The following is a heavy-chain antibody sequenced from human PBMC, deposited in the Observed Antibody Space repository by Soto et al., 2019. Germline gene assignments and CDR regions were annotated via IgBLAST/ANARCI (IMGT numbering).Heavy chain of an antibody. CDR2: IYHGGST. V-gene: IGHV4-38-2*01. CDR3: ARVGPWGPYYYDSSPYTFENWFDP. J-gene: IGHJ5*02. Sequence: TSETLSLTCAVSGYSISSGYYWGWLRQPPGKGLEWIGMIYHGGSTYYNPSLNSRVTLSIDMTNNHVSLILNSVTAADTAVDYCARVGPWGPYYYDSSPYTFENWFDPWGQGTLVTVSS. D-gene: IGHD3-22*01. CDR1: GYSISSGYY.